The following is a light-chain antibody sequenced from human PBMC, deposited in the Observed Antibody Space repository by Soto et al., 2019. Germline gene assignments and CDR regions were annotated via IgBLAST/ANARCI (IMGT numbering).Light chain of an antibody. J-gene: IGLJ1*01. V-gene: IGLV1-40*01. Sequence: QSVLTQPPSVSGAPGQRVSISCTGSTSNIGAPYDVHWYQHLPGTAPKLLIYGDNNRPSGVPDRFSGSKSGTSASLAITRLQAEDEDAYYCQSYDISIHNDVFGTGTKLTVL. CDR2: GDN. CDR1: TSNIGAPYD. CDR3: QSYDISIHNDV.